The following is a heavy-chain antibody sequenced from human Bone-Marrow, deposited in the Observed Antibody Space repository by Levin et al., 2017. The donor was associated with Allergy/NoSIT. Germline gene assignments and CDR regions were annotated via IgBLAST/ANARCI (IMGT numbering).Heavy chain of an antibody. J-gene: IGHJ4*02. V-gene: IGHV4-4*07. D-gene: IGHD3-10*01. CDR1: GDSISSYY. Sequence: MPSETLSLTCNVSGDSISSYYWNWIRQPAGRGLEWIGRIYPSGSTDYNPSFNTRITMSIDTSNMQVSLKLASVTAADSAVYFCSASDLMGSRYWGQGTLVYVSS. CDR2: IYPSGST. CDR3: SASDLMGSRY.